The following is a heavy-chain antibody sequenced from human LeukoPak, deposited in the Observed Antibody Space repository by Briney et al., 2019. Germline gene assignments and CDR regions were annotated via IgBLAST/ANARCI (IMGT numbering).Heavy chain of an antibody. J-gene: IGHJ4*02. CDR2: IIPIFGTA. CDR3: ARSIQLWSVYYFDY. CDR1: GGTFSSYA. Sequence: ASVKVSCKASGGTFSSYAISWVRQAPGQGLEWMGGIIPIFGTANYAQKFQGRVTITADESTSTAYMELSSLRSEDTAVYYCARSIQLWSVYYFDYWGQGTLVTVSS. V-gene: IGHV1-69*13. D-gene: IGHD5-18*01.